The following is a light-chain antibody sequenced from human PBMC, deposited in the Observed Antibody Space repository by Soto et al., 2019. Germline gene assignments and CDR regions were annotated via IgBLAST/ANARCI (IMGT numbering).Light chain of an antibody. Sequence: DIVLTQSPLSLPVTPGEPASIYCRSSESLFTAGHNFLDWYVQKPGQSPQLLMYLGSHRASAVPDSFSGSGSGIDFTLKISRVEAEEVGVYYCMQALQTPCTFGGGTKVEL. CDR3: MQALQTPCT. CDR1: ESLFTAGHNF. CDR2: LGS. J-gene: IGKJ4*01. V-gene: IGKV2-28*01.